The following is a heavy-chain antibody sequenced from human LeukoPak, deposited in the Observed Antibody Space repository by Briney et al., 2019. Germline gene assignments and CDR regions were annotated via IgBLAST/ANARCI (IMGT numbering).Heavy chain of an antibody. J-gene: IGHJ4*02. CDR2: IYYSGST. Sequence: SETLSLTCSVSGDSISSYYWNCIRQPPGKGLEWIGNIYYSGSTNYNPSLKSRVTILVDTSKNQFSLNLTSVTAADTAIYYCARGWKTYDFLSSSPRGYFDYWSQGTLATVSS. CDR1: GDSISSYY. D-gene: IGHD3-3*01. CDR3: ARGWKTYDFLSSSPRGYFDY. V-gene: IGHV4-59*12.